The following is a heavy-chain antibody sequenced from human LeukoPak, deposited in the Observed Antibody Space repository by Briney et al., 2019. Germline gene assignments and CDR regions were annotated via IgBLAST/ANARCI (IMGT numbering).Heavy chain of an antibody. V-gene: IGHV4-59*01. Sequence: SETLSLTYAVYGGSFSGYYWSWIRQPPGKGLEWIGYIYYSGSTNYNPSLKSRVTISVDTSKNQFSLKLSSVTAADTAVYYCARLVRYYGMDVWGQGTTVTVSS. D-gene: IGHD2-21*01. J-gene: IGHJ6*02. CDR2: IYYSGST. CDR1: GGSFSGYY. CDR3: ARLVRYYGMDV.